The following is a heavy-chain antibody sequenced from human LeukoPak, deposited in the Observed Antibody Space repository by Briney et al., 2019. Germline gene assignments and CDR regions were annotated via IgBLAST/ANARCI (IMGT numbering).Heavy chain of an antibody. V-gene: IGHV4-59*01. J-gene: IGHJ4*02. CDR2: IYYSGST. Sequence: SETLSLTCTVSGGSISSYYWSWIRQPPGKGLEWIGYIYYSGSTNYNPSLKSRVTISVDTSKNQFSLKLSSVTAADTAVYYCARYVSSIQLWPRGGYYFDYWGQGALVTVSS. CDR1: GGSISSYY. CDR3: ARYVSSIQLWPRGGYYFDY. D-gene: IGHD5-18*01.